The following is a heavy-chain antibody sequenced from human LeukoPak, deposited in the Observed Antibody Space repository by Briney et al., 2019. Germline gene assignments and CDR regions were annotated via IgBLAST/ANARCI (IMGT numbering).Heavy chain of an antibody. CDR1: GFTFNSYA. CDR2: IRGSGGGT. D-gene: IGHD6-19*01. Sequence: HGESLKISCAASGFTFNSYAMSWVRQAPGKGLEWVSAIRGSGGGTYYADSVKGRFTISRDNSKNTLYLQMNSLRDEDTALYYCAKAGIGVVGYFDYWGQGTLVTVSS. J-gene: IGHJ4*02. CDR3: AKAGIGVVGYFDY. V-gene: IGHV3-23*01.